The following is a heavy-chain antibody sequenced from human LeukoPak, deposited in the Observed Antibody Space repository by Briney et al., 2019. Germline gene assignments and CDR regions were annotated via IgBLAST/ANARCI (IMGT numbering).Heavy chain of an antibody. CDR1: GFTFSSYA. D-gene: IGHD6-19*01. CDR2: ISYDGSNK. V-gene: IGHV3-30*01. Sequence: GGSLRLSCAASGFTFSSYAMHWVRQAPGKGLEWVAVISYDGSNKYYADSVKGRFTISRDNSKNTLYLQMNSLRAEDTAVYYCARAYSSGWYYFDYWGQGTLATVSS. J-gene: IGHJ4*02. CDR3: ARAYSSGWYYFDY.